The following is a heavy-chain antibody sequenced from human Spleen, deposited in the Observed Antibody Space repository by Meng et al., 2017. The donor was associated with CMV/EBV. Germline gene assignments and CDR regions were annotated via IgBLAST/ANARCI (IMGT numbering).Heavy chain of an antibody. CDR2: INPSIGNT. D-gene: IGHD4-17*01. J-gene: IGHJ4*02. CDR1: GYTFSSYY. Sequence: SCMASGYTFSSYYMHWVRQAPGQGLEWMGLINPSIGNTHYAQNFQGRVTMTRDTSTSTFYMELSSLRSDDTAVYYCARLSGDYFFDYWGQGTLVTVSS. V-gene: IGHV1-46*01. CDR3: ARLSGDYFFDY.